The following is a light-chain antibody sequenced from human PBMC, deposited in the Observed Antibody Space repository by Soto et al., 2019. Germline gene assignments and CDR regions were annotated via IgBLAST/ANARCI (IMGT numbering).Light chain of an antibody. CDR1: QSISIY. Sequence: TQSPATQSLSPGERATLSCRASQSISIYLAWYQQKPGQAPRLLIYDVFNRATGIPARFSGSGSGTDFTLTISSLEPEDFAIYYCQQRSNWPAVTFGGGTKV. V-gene: IGKV3-11*01. CDR3: QQRSNWPAVT. CDR2: DVF. J-gene: IGKJ4*01.